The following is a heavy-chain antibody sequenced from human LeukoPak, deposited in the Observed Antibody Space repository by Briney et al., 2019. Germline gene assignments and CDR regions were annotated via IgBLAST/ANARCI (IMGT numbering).Heavy chain of an antibody. CDR1: GGSISSGGYY. V-gene: IGHV4-31*03. CDR3: ARLVRRNNYVYYFDY. CDR2: IYYSGST. D-gene: IGHD3-16*01. Sequence: PSQTLSLTCTVSGGSISSGGYYWSWIRQHPGKGLEWIGYIYYSGSTYYNPSLKSRVTISVDTSKNQFSLKLSSVTAADTAVYYCARLVRRNNYVYYFDYWGQGTLVTVSS. J-gene: IGHJ4*02.